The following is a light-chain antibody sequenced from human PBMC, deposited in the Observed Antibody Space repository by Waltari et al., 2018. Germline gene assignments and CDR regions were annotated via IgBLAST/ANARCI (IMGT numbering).Light chain of an antibody. CDR3: QQYSDWPRT. CDR1: QGVSNS. V-gene: IGKV3-15*01. J-gene: IGKJ1*01. CDR2: GAS. Sequence: EVVMTQSPATLYVSPGERATLSCRASQGVSNSLAWYLHKPGQATRLLIYGASTRATGIPARFSGSWSGTEFTLTVSSLQSEDFAVYDCQQYSDWPRTLGQGTKLEI.